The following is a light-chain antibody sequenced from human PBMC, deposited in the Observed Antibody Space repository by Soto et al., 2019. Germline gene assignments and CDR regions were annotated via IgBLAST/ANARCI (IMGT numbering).Light chain of an antibody. Sequence: DIQITQSPSSLSASVGDTVTITCRASQSISGFLHWYQHKPGQAPKLLIYAASTLLSGVPPHFSGSGSGTDFSLTISGLQREDVATYFCHQIYTTPPTFGHGTQVQIK. CDR1: QSISGF. J-gene: IGKJ1*01. CDR3: HQIYTTPPT. CDR2: AAS. V-gene: IGKV1-39*01.